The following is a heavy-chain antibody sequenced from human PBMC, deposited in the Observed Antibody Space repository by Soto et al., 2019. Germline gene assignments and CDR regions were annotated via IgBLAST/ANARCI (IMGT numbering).Heavy chain of an antibody. CDR1: GFSFSDYD. Sequence: GGSLRLSCTASGFSFSDYDMHWVRQASGKGLERVPTIGAARDPDYTGSVKHRCTSCRENARNSMFLQINNLTIEVPAASYSGRAYPARLPRRAYCYYALDVWRQVIMVTV. CDR2: IGAARDP. V-gene: IGHV3-13*05. D-gene: IGHD2-15*01. J-gene: IGHJ6*02. CDR3: GRAYPARLPRRAYCYYALDV.